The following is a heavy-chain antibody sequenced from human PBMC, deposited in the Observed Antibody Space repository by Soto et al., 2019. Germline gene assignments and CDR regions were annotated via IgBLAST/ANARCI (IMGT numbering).Heavy chain of an antibody. CDR3: ARDWRGNWFDP. CDR2: IYYSGST. CDR1: GGSISSGDYY. Sequence: QVQLQESGPGLVKPSQTLSLTCTVSGGSISSGDYYWSWIPPPPGKGLKWIGYIYYSGSTYYNPSLKSRVTISVDTAKNQFSLKLSSVTAADTAVYYCARDWRGNWFDPWGQGTLVTVSS. V-gene: IGHV4-30-4*01. J-gene: IGHJ5*02. D-gene: IGHD3-10*01.